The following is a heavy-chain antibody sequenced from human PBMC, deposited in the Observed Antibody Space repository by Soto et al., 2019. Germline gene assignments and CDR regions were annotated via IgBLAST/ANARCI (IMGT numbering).Heavy chain of an antibody. CDR3: ANYRFAGSNTAGACEL. CDR2: ISATGSNT. CDR1: GFTFSTYP. D-gene: IGHD1-26*01. Sequence: EVHLLESGGGLVHPGGSLRLSCADSGFTFSTYPVTWIRQAPGKGLEWVSTISATGSNTYYADTAKGRFTISRDNSKNTLYLQMNGLRLEDTAIYYCANYRFAGSNTAGACELWGQGTMVSVSS. V-gene: IGHV3-23*01. J-gene: IGHJ3*01.